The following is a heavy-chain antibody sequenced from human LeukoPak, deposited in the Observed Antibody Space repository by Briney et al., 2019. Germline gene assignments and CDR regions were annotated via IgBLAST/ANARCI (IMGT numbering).Heavy chain of an antibody. CDR3: AKGVHCSGGSCYYYYYMDV. CDR2: ISGSGGST. J-gene: IGHJ6*03. Sequence: GGSLRLSCAAPGFTFSSYAMSWVRQAPGKGLEWVSAISGSGGSTYYADSVKGRFTISRDNSKNTLYLQMNSLRAEDTAVYYCAKGVHCSGGSCYYYYYMDVWGKGTTVTVSS. D-gene: IGHD2-15*01. CDR1: GFTFSSYA. V-gene: IGHV3-23*01.